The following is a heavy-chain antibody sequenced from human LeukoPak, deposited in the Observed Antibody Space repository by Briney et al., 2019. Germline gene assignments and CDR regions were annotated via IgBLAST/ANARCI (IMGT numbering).Heavy chain of an antibody. CDR2: ISLAGQT. CDR3: SRESGPFCPFGY. J-gene: IGHJ4*02. CDR1: GRSLKGTNW. D-gene: IGHD1-26*01. V-gene: IGHV4/OR15-8*02. Sequence: SDTVSLTCGVCGRSLKGTNWLSSVRQRPGHGLEWIREISLAGQTTYYPSLNGRVTMSLDKSSNQLSLHLPSVTAADAATYFCSRESGPFCPFGYWGQGTLVIVSS.